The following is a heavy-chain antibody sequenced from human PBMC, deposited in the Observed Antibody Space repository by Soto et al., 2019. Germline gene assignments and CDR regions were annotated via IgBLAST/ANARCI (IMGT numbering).Heavy chain of an antibody. Sequence: PSETLPLTCAVYGGSFSGYYWSWIRQPPGKGLEWIGEINHSGSTNYNPSLKSRVTISVDTSKNQFSLKLSSVTAADTAVYYCARGGSYRELNDDFDYWGQGTLVTVSS. CDR1: GGSFSGYY. J-gene: IGHJ4*02. CDR3: ARGGSYRELNDDFDY. V-gene: IGHV4-34*01. CDR2: INHSGST. D-gene: IGHD1-26*01.